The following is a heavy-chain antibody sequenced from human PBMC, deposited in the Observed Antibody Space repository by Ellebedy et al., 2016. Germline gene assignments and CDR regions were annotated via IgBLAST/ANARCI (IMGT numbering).Heavy chain of an antibody. Sequence: SETLSLTCTVSGGSISSGDYYWSWIRQPPGKGLEWIGYIYYSGSTYYNPSLKSRVTISVDTSKNQFSLKLSSMTAADTAVYYCARTVRWLQIPYYFDYWGQGTLVTVSS. CDR1: GGSISSGDYY. D-gene: IGHD5-24*01. CDR3: ARTVRWLQIPYYFDY. J-gene: IGHJ4*02. V-gene: IGHV4-30-4*01. CDR2: IYYSGST.